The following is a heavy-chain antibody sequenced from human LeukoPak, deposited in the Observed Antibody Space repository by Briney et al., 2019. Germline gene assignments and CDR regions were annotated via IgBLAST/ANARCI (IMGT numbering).Heavy chain of an antibody. V-gene: IGHV3-15*01. CDR3: TTGPFDYYGSASYLANGMDV. J-gene: IGHJ6*02. CDR2: IKSKADGGTT. D-gene: IGHD3-10*01. CDR1: GFTFSNAW. Sequence: PGGSLRLSCAASGFTFSNAWLSWVRKAPGKGLEWVGRIKSKADGGTTDYTAPVKGRFTISRDDTKNTLYLQMISLKTGGTAVYFCTTGPFDYYGSASYLANGMDVWGQGTTVTVSS.